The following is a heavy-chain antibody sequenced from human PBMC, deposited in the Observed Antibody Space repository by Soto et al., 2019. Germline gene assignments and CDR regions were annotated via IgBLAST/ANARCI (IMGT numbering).Heavy chain of an antibody. CDR1: GYSFTSYW. CDR3: AILPGGYSGYDPYYYGMDV. J-gene: IGHJ6*02. CDR2: IYPGDSDT. Sequence: GESLKISCKGSGYSFTSYWIGWVRQMPGKGLEWMGIIYPGDSDTRYSPSFQGQVTISADKSISTAYLQWSSLKASDTAMYYCAILPGGYSGYDPYYYGMDVWGQGTTVTVSS. D-gene: IGHD5-12*01. V-gene: IGHV5-51*01.